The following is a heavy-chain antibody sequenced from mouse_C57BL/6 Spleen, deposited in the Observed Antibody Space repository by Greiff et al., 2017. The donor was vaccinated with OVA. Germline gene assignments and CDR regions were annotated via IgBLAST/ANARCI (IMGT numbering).Heavy chain of an antibody. CDR3: TRVPSDGYYPY. V-gene: IGHV5-9-1*02. CDR2: ISSGGDYI. D-gene: IGHD2-3*01. CDR1: GFTFSSYA. Sequence: EVMLVESGEGLVKPGGSLKLSCAASGFTFSSYAMSWVRQTPEKRLEWVAYISSGGDYIYYADTVKGRFTISRDNARNTLYLQMSSLKSEDTAMYYCTRVPSDGYYPYWGQGTLVTVSA. J-gene: IGHJ3*01.